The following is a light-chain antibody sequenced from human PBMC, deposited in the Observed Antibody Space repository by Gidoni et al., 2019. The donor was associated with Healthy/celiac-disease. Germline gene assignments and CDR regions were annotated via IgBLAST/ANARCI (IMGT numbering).Light chain of an antibody. J-gene: IGKJ5*01. CDR3: QQRSNWPPRVT. CDR1: QSVSSY. CDR2: DAS. V-gene: IGKV3-11*01. Sequence: EIVLTQSPATLSLSPGERATLSCRASQSVSSYLAWYQQKPGQAPRLLIYDASNRATGIPARFSGSGSGTDFALTISSLGPEDFAVYYCQQRSNWPPRVTFXXXTRLEIK.